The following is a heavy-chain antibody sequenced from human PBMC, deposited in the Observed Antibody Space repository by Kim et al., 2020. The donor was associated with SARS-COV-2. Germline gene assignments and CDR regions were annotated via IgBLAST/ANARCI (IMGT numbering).Heavy chain of an antibody. J-gene: IGHJ3*02. CDR1: GYTFTSYY. CDR2: INPSGGST. Sequence: ASVKVSCKASGYTFTSYYMHWVRQAPGQGLEWMGIINPSGGSTSYAQKFQGRVTMTRDTSTSTVYMELSSLRSEDTAVDYCARGGRAPSGREAFDIWGQGTMVTVSS. CDR3: ARGGRAPSGREAFDI. V-gene: IGHV1-46*01. D-gene: IGHD6-13*01.